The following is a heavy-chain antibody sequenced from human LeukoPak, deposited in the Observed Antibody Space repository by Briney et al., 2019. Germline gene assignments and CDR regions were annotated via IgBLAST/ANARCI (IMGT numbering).Heavy chain of an antibody. CDR1: GGSISSYY. CDR2: IYYSGST. J-gene: IGHJ4*02. D-gene: IGHD2-21*02. V-gene: IGHV4-59*01. CDR3: ARGTAYFDY. Sequence: PSETLSLTCTVSGGSISSYYWSWIRQPPGKGLEWIGYIYYSGSTNYNPSLKSRVTISVDTSKNQFSLKLSSVTAADTAVYYCARGTAYFDYWGQGTLVTISS.